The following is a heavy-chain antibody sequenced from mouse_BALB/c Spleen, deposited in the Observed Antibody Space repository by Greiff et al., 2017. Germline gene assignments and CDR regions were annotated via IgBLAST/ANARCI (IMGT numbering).Heavy chain of an antibody. Sequence: VQLQQSGAELAKPGASGKMSCKASGFTFTSYWMHWVNQRPGQGLEWVGYINTSTGNTEYDQKFKGKATLSADKSYSTVYMQLSSLTSEDSAVYYCARGDYCGNSPFDYWGQGTTLTVSS. V-gene: IGHV1-7*01. CDR2: INTSTGNT. CDR3: ARGDYCGNSPFDY. D-gene: IGHD1-1*01. J-gene: IGHJ2*01. CDR1: GFTFTSYW.